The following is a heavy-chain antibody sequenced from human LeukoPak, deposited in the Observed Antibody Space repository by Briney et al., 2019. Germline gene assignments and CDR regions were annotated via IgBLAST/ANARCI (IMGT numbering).Heavy chain of an antibody. CDR3: ARDNDYGDYECPY. J-gene: IGHJ4*02. CDR2: INPSGGST. Sequence: ASVKVSCKASGYTFTGYYMHWVRQAPGQGLEWMGIINPSGGSTSYAQEFQGRVTMTRDMFTSTVYMELSSLRSEDTAVYYCARDNDYGDYECPYWGQGTLVTVSS. V-gene: IGHV1-46*01. D-gene: IGHD4-17*01. CDR1: GYTFTGYY.